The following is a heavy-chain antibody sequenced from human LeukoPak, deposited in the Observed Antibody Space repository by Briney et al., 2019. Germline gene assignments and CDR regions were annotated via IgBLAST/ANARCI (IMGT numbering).Heavy chain of an antibody. D-gene: IGHD4-17*01. CDR1: GLTFSLYT. V-gene: IGHV3-23*01. J-gene: IGHJ5*02. Sequence: GGSLRLSCEASGLTFSLYTMSWVRQAPGKGLEWISGISLSDGTTYYADSVKGRFTISRDTSKNTLYLQISSLRVEDTAVYCCTVFGDSNHWGQGTLVTVSS. CDR3: TVFGDSNH. CDR2: ISLSDGTT.